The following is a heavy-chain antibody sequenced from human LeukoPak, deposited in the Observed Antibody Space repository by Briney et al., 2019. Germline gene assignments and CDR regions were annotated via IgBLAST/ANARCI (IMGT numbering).Heavy chain of an antibody. Sequence: PSQTLSLTCTVSGDSISSGGYHWTWIPQHPGKGLERIGYISYSGITYYNPSLKSRVNISMDTSKNQFSLSLTSVTAADTAVYFCARDYGDYFRWFDPWGQGTLVTVSS. J-gene: IGHJ5*02. CDR2: ISYSGIT. D-gene: IGHD4-17*01. V-gene: IGHV4-31*03. CDR1: GDSISSGGYH. CDR3: ARDYGDYFRWFDP.